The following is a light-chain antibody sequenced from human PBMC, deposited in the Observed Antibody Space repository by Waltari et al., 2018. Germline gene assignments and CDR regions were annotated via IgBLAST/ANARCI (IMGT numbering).Light chain of an antibody. CDR2: WAS. Sequence: DIEMTQSPDSLAVSLGERATINCKSSQSVLYSSNNKNYLAWYRQKPGQPPKVLIYWASTREAGVTDRFSGSGSGTDFTLTISSLQAEDVAVYYCQQYYSRPLSFGGGTKVEIK. CDR1: QSVLYSSNNKNY. J-gene: IGKJ4*01. V-gene: IGKV4-1*01. CDR3: QQYYSRPLS.